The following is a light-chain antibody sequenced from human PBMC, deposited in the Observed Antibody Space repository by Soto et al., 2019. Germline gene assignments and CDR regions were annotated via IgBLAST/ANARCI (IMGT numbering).Light chain of an antibody. J-gene: IGKJ1*01. V-gene: IGKV1-5*01. CDR3: QQYGSSPPTWT. Sequence: DIQMTQSPSTLPASVGDRVTITCRASQSISNWLAWYQQKPGTAPKVLIYHASNLQSGVPSRFSGSGSGTESTLTISRLEPEDFAVYYCQQYGSSPPTWTFGQGTKVDIK. CDR1: QSISNW. CDR2: HAS.